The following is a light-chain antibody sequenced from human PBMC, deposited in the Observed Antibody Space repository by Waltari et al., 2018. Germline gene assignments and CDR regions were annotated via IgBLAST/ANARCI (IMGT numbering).Light chain of an antibody. Sequence: SYELTQPPSVSVSPGQTASITCSGDQLGDKYVCWYQQKPGQSPLMVIYQDTKRPSGIPERFSGSNSGNKATLTISGTQAMDEADYYCQAWDSSTVVFGGGTKLTVL. J-gene: IGLJ2*01. CDR3: QAWDSSTVV. CDR2: QDT. V-gene: IGLV3-1*01. CDR1: QLGDKY.